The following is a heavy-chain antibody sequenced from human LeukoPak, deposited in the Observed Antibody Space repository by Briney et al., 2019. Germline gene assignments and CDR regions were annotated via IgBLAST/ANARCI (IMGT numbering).Heavy chain of an antibody. Sequence: GGSLRLSCAASGFTFSSYEMNWVRQALGKGLEWVSYISSSGSTIYYADSVKGRFTISRDNAKNSLYLQMNSLRAEDTAVYYCARVRAAAGDAFDIWGQGTMVTVSS. D-gene: IGHD6-13*01. CDR2: ISSSGSTI. V-gene: IGHV3-48*03. J-gene: IGHJ3*02. CDR1: GFTFSSYE. CDR3: ARVRAAAGDAFDI.